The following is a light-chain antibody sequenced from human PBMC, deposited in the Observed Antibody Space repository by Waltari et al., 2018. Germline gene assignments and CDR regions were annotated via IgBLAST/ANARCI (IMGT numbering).Light chain of an antibody. J-gene: IGKJ4*01. CDR1: QSISDY. CDR2: AAS. CDR3: QQSYSVLGLT. Sequence: DVQLTQSPSSLAASVGDRVTITSPPSQSISDYLNWYQVQPGKAPKLLIYAASTLQSGVPSRFSGSGSGTHFTLTISSLQPEDSATYYCQQSYSVLGLTFGGGTKVEI. V-gene: IGKV1-39*01.